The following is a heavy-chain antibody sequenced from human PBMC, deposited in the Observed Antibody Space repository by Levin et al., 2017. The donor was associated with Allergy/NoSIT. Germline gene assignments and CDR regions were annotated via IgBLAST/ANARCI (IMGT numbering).Heavy chain of an antibody. D-gene: IGHD2-8*02. CDR3: ARGHRGTVDI. CDR2: LDTAGDT. V-gene: IGHV3-13*04. Sequence: GGSLRLSCAASGFTFSNYDMHWVRQATGKGLEWVSALDTAGDTYYPGSVKGRFTISREDAKSSLYLQMHSLRAEDTAVYYCARGHRGTVDIWGQGTMVTVSS. CDR1: GFTFSNYD. J-gene: IGHJ3*02.